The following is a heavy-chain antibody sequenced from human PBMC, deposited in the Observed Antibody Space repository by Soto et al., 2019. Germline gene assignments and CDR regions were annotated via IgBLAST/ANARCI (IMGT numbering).Heavy chain of an antibody. CDR3: ARPLIIQDYDFWSGYLPYYYYGMDV. V-gene: IGHV4-39*01. D-gene: IGHD3-3*01. CDR1: GGSISSSSYY. J-gene: IGHJ6*02. CDR2: IYYSGST. Sequence: SETLSLTCTVSGGSISSSSYYWGWIRQPPGKGLEWIGSIYYSGSTYYNPSLKSRVTISVDASKNQFSLKLSSVTAADTAVYYCARPLIIQDYDFWSGYLPYYYYGMDVWGQGTTVTVSS.